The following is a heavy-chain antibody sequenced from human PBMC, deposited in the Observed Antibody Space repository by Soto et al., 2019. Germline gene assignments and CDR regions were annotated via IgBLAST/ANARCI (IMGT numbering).Heavy chain of an antibody. D-gene: IGHD6-19*01. CDR3: GKERRGSGWSVCNF. CDR1: GFDFSNSW. V-gene: IGHV3-74*03. CDR2: INSDGSST. Sequence: EVQLVESGGGFVQPGGSLRLSCAASGFDFSNSWMHWVRQVPGKGLVWVSHINSDGSSTTYADSVKGRFTISRDNSRNTLYLQINSLRVDDTAVYYCGKERRGSGWSVCNFWGQGTLVTVSS. J-gene: IGHJ4*02.